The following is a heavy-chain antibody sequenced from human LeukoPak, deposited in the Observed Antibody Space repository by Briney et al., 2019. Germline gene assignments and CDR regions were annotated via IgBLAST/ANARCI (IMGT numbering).Heavy chain of an antibody. D-gene: IGHD3-10*01. Sequence: SETLSLTCTVSGGSISSSSYYWGWIRQPPGKGLEWIGSIYYSGSTYYNPSLKSRVTMSVDTSKNQFSLKLSSVTAADTAVYYCARLVRGVVNWFDPWGQGTLVAVSS. J-gene: IGHJ5*02. CDR1: GGSISSSSYY. CDR3: ARLVRGVVNWFDP. CDR2: IYYSGST. V-gene: IGHV4-39*01.